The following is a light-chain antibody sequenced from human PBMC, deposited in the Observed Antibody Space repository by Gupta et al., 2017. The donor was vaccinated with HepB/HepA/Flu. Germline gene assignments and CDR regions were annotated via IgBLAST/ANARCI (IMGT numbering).Light chain of an antibody. Sequence: DVVMTQSPLFLPVTLGQPASISCRCRQSLLHSDGNTFLDWFQQRPGQSPRRLIYRVSSRDSGVPDRFSGSGSGTDFTLKISRVEAEDVGIYYCVQGTSWPLTFGGGTKVEIK. V-gene: IGKV2-30*02. CDR2: RVS. CDR1: QSLLHSDGNTF. J-gene: IGKJ4*01. CDR3: VQGTSWPLT.